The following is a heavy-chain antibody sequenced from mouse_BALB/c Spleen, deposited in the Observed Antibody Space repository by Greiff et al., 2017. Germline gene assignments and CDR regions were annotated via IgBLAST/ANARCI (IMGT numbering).Heavy chain of an antibody. J-gene: IGHJ3*01. V-gene: IGHV5-6*01. Sequence: VQLKESGGDLVKPGGSLKLSCAASGFTFSSYGMSWVRQTPDKRLEWVATISSGGSYTYYPDSVKGRFTISRDNAKNTLYLQMSSLKSEDTAMYYCARHYGSGETWFAYWGQGTLVTVSA. D-gene: IGHD1-1*01. CDR3: ARHYGSGETWFAY. CDR2: ISSGGSYT. CDR1: GFTFSSYG.